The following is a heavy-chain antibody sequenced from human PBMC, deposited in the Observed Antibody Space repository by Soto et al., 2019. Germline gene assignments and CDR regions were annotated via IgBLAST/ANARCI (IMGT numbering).Heavy chain of an antibody. CDR1: GGSISSGGYY. V-gene: IGHV4-31*03. D-gene: IGHD3-10*01. CDR2: IYYSGST. CDR3: ARVWDYYGSGSPREYYGMDV. J-gene: IGHJ6*02. Sequence: QVQLQESGPGLVKPSQTLSLTCTVSGGSISSGGYYWSWIRQHPGKGLEWIGYIYYSGSTYYNPSLKSRVTISVDKSKNQFSLKLSSVTAADTAVYYCARVWDYYGSGSPREYYGMDVWGQGTTVTVSS.